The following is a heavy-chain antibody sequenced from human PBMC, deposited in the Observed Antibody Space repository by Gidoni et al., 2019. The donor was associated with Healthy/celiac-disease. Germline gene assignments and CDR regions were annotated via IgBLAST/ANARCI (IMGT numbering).Heavy chain of an antibody. CDR3: ASTRTGWLLRIRDAFDI. Sequence: QVQLQQWGAGLLKPSETLSLTCAVYGGSFSGYYCSWIRQPPGKGLEWIGEINHSGSTNYNPSLKSRVTISVDTSKNQFSLKLSSVTAADTAVYYCASTRTGWLLRIRDAFDIWGQGTMVTVSS. V-gene: IGHV4-34*01. D-gene: IGHD2-15*01. J-gene: IGHJ3*02. CDR1: GGSFSGYY. CDR2: INHSGST.